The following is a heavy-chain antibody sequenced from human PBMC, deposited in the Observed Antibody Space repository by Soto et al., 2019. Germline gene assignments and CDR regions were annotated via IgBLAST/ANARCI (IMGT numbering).Heavy chain of an antibody. Sequence: GGSLRLSYAASGFTFSGYSVNWVRQAPGKGLEWVSSISSSSSYIYYADSVKGRFTISRDNAKNSLYLQMNSLRAEDTAVYYCARGPLDVYWDYWGQGTLVTVSS. D-gene: IGHD1-26*01. CDR3: ARGPLDVYWDY. V-gene: IGHV3-21*01. J-gene: IGHJ4*02. CDR1: GFTFSGYS. CDR2: ISSSSSYI.